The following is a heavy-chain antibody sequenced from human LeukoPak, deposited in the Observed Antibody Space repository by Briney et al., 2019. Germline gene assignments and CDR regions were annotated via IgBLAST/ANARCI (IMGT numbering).Heavy chain of an antibody. CDR3: ARENYRLKTRWFDP. CDR1: GGSFSGYY. V-gene: IGHV4-34*09. J-gene: IGHJ5*02. Sequence: SETLSLTCAVYGGSFSGYYWSWIRQPPGKGLEWIGEINHSGSTYYNPSLKSRVTMSVDTSKNQFSLKLSSVTAADTAVYYCARENYRLKTRWFDPWGQGTLVTASS. CDR2: INHSGST. D-gene: IGHD1-7*01.